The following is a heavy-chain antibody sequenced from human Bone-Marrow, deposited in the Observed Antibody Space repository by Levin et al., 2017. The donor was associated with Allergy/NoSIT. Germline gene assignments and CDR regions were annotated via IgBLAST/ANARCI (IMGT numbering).Heavy chain of an antibody. CDR3: ARRVGATQFDY. V-gene: IGHV3-30-3*01. J-gene: IGHJ4*02. CDR1: GFTFSSYA. D-gene: IGHD1-26*01. CDR2: ISYDGSNK. Sequence: GGSLRLSCAASGFTFSSYAMHWVRQAPGKGLEWVAVISYDGSNKYYADSVKGRFTISRDNSKNTLYLQMNSLRAEDTAVYYCARRVGATQFDYWGQGTLVTVSS.